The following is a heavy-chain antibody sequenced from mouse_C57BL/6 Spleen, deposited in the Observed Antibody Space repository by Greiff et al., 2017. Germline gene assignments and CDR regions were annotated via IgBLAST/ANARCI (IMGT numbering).Heavy chain of an antibody. CDR2: IDPSDSET. V-gene: IGHV1-52*01. CDR3: ARSWDPGAWFAY. D-gene: IGHD4-1*01. Sequence: QVQLKQPGAELVRPGSSVKLSCKASGYTFTSYWMHWVKQRPIQGLEWIGNIDPSDSETHYNQKFKDKATLTVDKSSSTAYMQLSSLTSEDSAVYYCARSWDPGAWFAYWGQGTLVTVSA. CDR1: GYTFTSYW. J-gene: IGHJ3*01.